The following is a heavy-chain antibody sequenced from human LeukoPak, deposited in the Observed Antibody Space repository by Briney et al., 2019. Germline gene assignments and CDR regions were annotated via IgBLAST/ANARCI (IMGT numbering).Heavy chain of an antibody. V-gene: IGHV3-21*01. CDR2: IRSSSSHI. CDR1: GFTFSSYS. Sequence: PGGSLRLSCAASGFTFSSYSMNWVRQAPGKGLEWVSSIRSSSSHIYYADSVKGRFTISRDNAKNSLYLQMNSLRAEDTAMYYCARTYGDYVYFDYWGQGTLVTVSS. J-gene: IGHJ4*02. D-gene: IGHD4-17*01. CDR3: ARTYGDYVYFDY.